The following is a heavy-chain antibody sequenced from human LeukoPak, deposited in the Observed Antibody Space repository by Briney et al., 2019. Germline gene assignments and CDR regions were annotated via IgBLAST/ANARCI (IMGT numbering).Heavy chain of an antibody. Sequence: ASVKVSCKASGYTFTSYGISWVRQAPGQGLEWMGWISAYNGNKNYAQKLQGRVTMTTDTSTSTAYMELRSLRSDDTAVYYCARDSDIVVVPAPGPWGQGTLVTVSS. J-gene: IGHJ5*02. CDR1: GYTFTSYG. D-gene: IGHD2-2*01. V-gene: IGHV1-18*01. CDR3: ARDSDIVVVPAPGP. CDR2: ISAYNGNK.